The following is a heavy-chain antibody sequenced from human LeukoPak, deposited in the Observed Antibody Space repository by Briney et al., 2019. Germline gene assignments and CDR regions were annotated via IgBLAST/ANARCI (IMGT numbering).Heavy chain of an antibody. J-gene: IGHJ4*02. CDR3: AKNPAYRGSHSYFDY. V-gene: IGHV3-48*03. Sequence: PGGSLRLSCAASGFTFSSYEMNWVRQAPGKGLEWVSYTSSSGNTIYYADSVKGRFTISRDNAKNSLYLQMNSLRAEDTAVYYCAKNPAYRGSHSYFDYWGQGTLVTVSS. D-gene: IGHD3-16*01. CDR1: GFTFSSYE. CDR2: TSSSGNTI.